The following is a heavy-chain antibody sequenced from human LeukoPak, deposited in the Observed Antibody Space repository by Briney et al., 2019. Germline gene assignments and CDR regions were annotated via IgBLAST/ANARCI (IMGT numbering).Heavy chain of an antibody. CDR3: AELGITMIGGV. J-gene: IGHJ6*04. D-gene: IGHD3-10*02. CDR2: IYNTGGT. V-gene: IGHV3-66*01. CDR1: GFTISSDY. Sequence: GGSLRLSCAASGFTISSDYMTWVRQAPGKGLEWVSVIYNTGGTKYADSVRGRCTISRDNSKNTLYLQMNSLRAEDTAVYYCAELGITMIGGVWGKGTTVTISS.